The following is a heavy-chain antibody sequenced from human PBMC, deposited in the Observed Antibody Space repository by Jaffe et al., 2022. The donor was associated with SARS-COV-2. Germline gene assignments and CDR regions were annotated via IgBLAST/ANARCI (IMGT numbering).Heavy chain of an antibody. CDR3: ARMGRKAFGGVTAAIDY. D-gene: IGHD3-16*01. CDR1: GGSISSSSYY. Sequence: QLQLQESGPGLVKPSETLSLTCTVSGGSISSSSYYWGWIRQPPGKGLEWIGSIYYSGSTYYNPSLKSRVTISVDTSKNQFSLKLSSVTAADTAVYYCARMGRKAFGGVTAAIDYWGQGTLVTVSS. V-gene: IGHV4-39*01. CDR2: IYYSGST. J-gene: IGHJ4*02.